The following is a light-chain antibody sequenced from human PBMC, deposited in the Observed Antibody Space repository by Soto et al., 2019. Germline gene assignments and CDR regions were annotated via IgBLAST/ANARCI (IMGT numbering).Light chain of an antibody. CDR2: EVR. CDR1: SSDVGGYDY. CDR3: SSYTTTTWV. J-gene: IGLJ3*02. Sequence: QSVLTQPASVSGSPGQSITISCTGTSSDVGGYDYVSWYQQHPGKAPKLMIYEVRNRPSGVSHRFSGSKSGNTASLIISGLQAEDEADYYCSSYTTTTWVFGAGTQLTVL. V-gene: IGLV2-14*01.